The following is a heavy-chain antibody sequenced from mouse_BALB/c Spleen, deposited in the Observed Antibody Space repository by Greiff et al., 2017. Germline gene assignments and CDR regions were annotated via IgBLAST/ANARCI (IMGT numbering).Heavy chain of an antibody. CDR3: TRQYGNLLYAMDY. V-gene: IGHV1S81*02. CDR2: INPSNGGT. D-gene: IGHD2-10*02. CDR1: GYTFTSYY. J-gene: IGHJ4*01. Sequence: QVQLQQSGAELVKPGASVKLSCKASGYTFTSYYMYWVKQRPGQGLEWIGEINPSNGGTNFNEKFKSKATLTVDKSSSTAYMQLSSLTSEDSAVYYCTRQYGNLLYAMDYWGQGTSVTVSS.